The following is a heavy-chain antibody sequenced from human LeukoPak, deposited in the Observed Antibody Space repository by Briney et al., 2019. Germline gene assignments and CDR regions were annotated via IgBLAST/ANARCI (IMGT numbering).Heavy chain of an antibody. CDR3: AKDTNYYDSSGYYYDDYGMDV. J-gene: IGHJ6*02. V-gene: IGHV3-9*01. Sequence: PGGSLRLSCAASGFTFIIYAMHWVRQAPGKGLEWVPVIGWNRGSIGYADSVEGRFTISRDNAKNSLYLQMNSLRAEDTALYYCAKDTNYYDSSGYYYDDYGMDVWGQGTTVTVSS. CDR2: IGWNRGSI. D-gene: IGHD3-22*01. CDR1: GFTFIIYA.